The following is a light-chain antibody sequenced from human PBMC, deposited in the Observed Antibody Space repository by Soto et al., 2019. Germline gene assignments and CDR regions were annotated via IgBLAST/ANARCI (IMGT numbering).Light chain of an antibody. Sequence: DIQMTQSPSTLSASVGDRVTITCRASQSLNSELAWYQQKPGKAPNLLIYQASTLKGGVPSRFTGTGSGTEFTLTISSPQPDDSATYYCQQYNAYSLTFGGGTKVEIK. CDR3: QQYNAYSLT. CDR1: QSLNSE. J-gene: IGKJ4*01. CDR2: QAS. V-gene: IGKV1-5*03.